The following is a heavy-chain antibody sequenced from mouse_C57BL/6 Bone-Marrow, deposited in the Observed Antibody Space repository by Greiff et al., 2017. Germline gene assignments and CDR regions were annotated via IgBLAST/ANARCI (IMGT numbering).Heavy chain of an antibody. CDR2: IDPSDSYT. V-gene: IGHV1-69*01. D-gene: IGHD1-1*01. J-gene: IGHJ1*03. Sequence: VQLQQPGAELVMPGASVKLSCKASGYTFTSYWMHWVKQRPGQGLEWIGEIDPSDSYTNYNQKFKGKSTLTVDKSSSTAYVQLSSLTSEDSAVYYCAREWAVVGYFDVWGTGTTVTVSS. CDR3: AREWAVVGYFDV. CDR1: GYTFTSYW.